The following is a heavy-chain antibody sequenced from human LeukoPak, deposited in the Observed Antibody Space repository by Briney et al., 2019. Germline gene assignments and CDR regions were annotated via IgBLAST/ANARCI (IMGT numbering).Heavy chain of an antibody. V-gene: IGHV3-30*03. D-gene: IGHD3-9*01. Sequence: GGSLRLSCAASGFIFNTHGMHWVRQAPGKGLEWVSFISHDGTNQYYADSVKGRFTISRDNSKNTQYLQMNSLRAEDTAMYYCARDFDRYYFDYWGQGTLVTVSS. CDR2: ISHDGTNQ. CDR1: GFIFNTHG. CDR3: ARDFDRYYFDY. J-gene: IGHJ4*02.